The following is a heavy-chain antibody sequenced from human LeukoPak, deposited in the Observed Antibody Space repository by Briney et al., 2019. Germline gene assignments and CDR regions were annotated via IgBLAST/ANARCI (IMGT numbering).Heavy chain of an antibody. D-gene: IGHD1-1*01. J-gene: IGHJ4*02. CDR1: AFTFSRYW. V-gene: IGHV3-7*01. CDR3: ATDSPETAAFDY. CDR2: MMDDGGKI. Sequence: GGSLRLSCAASAFTFSRYWMSWVRQAPGKGLEWVAYMMDDGGKINYVDSVKGRFTISRDNAKNSLYLQMNSLRAEDTAVYYCATDSPETAAFDYWGEGTLVTVSS.